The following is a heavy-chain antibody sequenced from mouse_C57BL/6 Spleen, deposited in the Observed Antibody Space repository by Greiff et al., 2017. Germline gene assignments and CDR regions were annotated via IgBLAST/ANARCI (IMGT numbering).Heavy chain of an antibody. Sequence: EVKLMESGGGLVKPGGSLKLSCAASGFTFRSYAMSWVRQTPEQRLEWVANISAGGSYTYYQDNVKGRFTISGDNATNNLYMQMSHLKSEDTAVYYCARDGGRYFDVWGTGTTVTVAA. J-gene: IGHJ1*03. V-gene: IGHV5-4*01. CDR3: ARDGGRYFDV. CDR2: ISAGGSYT. CDR1: GFTFRSYA.